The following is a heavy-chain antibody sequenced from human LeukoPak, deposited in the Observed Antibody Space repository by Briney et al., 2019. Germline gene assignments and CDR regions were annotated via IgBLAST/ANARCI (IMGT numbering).Heavy chain of an antibody. V-gene: IGHV4-39*07. CDR2: IYYSGST. Sequence: SETLSLTCTVSGGSISISSYYWGWIRHPPGKGLEWLGSIYYSGSTYYNPFLKSRVTISVDTSKNQYSLKLSSMTAADTAVYYCAREGSGSYYTYYFDYWGQGTLVTVSS. D-gene: IGHD3-10*01. CDR1: GGSISISSYY. CDR3: AREGSGSYYTYYFDY. J-gene: IGHJ4*02.